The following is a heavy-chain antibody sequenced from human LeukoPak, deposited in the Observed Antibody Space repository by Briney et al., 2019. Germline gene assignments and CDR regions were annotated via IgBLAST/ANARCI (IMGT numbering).Heavy chain of an antibody. D-gene: IGHD2-21*01. Sequence: QSGGSLRLSCAASGFTVNSKYMSWVRQAPGKGLEWVSVMYSGGSAYYADSVRGRFTISRDNSKNTLYLQMNNLRSDDTAVYYCAKSTPGPHCGGAGCPPILTPFDTWGQGTLVTVSS. J-gene: IGHJ4*02. CDR3: AKSTPGPHCGGAGCPPILTPFDT. CDR1: GFTVNSKY. CDR2: MYSGGSA. V-gene: IGHV3-53*01.